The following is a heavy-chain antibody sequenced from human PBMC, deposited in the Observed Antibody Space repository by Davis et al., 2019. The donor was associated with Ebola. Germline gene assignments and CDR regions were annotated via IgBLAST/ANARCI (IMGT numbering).Heavy chain of an antibody. CDR1: GFSFSNYW. CDR3: AKGGSGWPSDYSYGMGV. D-gene: IGHD6-19*01. CDR2: LGTSADT. Sequence: GESLKISCATSGFSFSNYWMHWVRQAPGKGLEWVSTLGTSADTYYADSVKGRFTISRDNSKNTLYLQMNSLTVEDTAVYYCAKGGSGWPSDYSYGMGVWGKGTTVTVSS. J-gene: IGHJ6*04. V-gene: IGHV3-69-1*01.